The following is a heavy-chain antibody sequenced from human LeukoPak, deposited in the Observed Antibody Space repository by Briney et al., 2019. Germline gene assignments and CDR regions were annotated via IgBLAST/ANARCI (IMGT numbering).Heavy chain of an antibody. CDR2: IDPSDSYT. J-gene: IGHJ5*02. D-gene: IGHD2-2*03. CDR3: ARLSGGYCSSTSCYVGWFDP. V-gene: IGHV5-10-1*01. Sequence: GESLKISCKGSGYXFTSYWIGWVRQMPGKGLVWMGRIDPSDSYTNYSPSFQGHVTISADKSISTAYLQWSSLKASDTAMYYCARLSGGYCSSTSCYVGWFDPWGQGTLVTVSS. CDR1: GYXFTSYW.